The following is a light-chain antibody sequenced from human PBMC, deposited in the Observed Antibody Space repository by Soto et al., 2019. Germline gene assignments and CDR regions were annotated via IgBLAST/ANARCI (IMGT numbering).Light chain of an antibody. CDR3: QQYSTYSMYS. V-gene: IGKV1-5*03. Sequence: DIQMTQSPSTLSASVGDRVTITCRASQSISKWLAWYQQKPGKAPKLLIYEASSLEAGVPSRFSGSRSETEFTLTISSLQSDDSGTYYCQQYSTYSMYSFGQGTKLETK. CDR2: EAS. J-gene: IGKJ2*03. CDR1: QSISKW.